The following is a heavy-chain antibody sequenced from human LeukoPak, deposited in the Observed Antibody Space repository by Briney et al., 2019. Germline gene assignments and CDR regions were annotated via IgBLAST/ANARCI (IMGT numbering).Heavy chain of an antibody. V-gene: IGHV1-18*01. CDR3: ARDHLDIVPTIYSF. J-gene: IGHJ4*02. CDR1: GYTFSTYG. D-gene: IGHD5-12*01. CDR2: ISPHNGNT. Sequence: ASVKVSCKASGYTFSTYGITWVRQAHGQGLEWLGWISPHNGNTNYAQEFQGRVTLTTDTSANTAYLELRSLRSDDTALYYCARDHLDIVPTIYSFWGQGTLVTVSS.